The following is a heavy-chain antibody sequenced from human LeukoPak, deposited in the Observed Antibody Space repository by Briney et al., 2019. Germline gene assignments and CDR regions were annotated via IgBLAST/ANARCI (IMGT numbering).Heavy chain of an antibody. CDR3: ARDPSRLVPGAFDL. D-gene: IGHD6-19*01. V-gene: IGHV3-23*01. Sequence: PGGSLRLSCAASGFTFSSFPMSWVRQAPGKGLEWVSTINGSGGSPYYADSVKGRFTIFRDNSKNTLYLQMNSLRAEDTAVYYCARDPSRLVPGAFDLWGRGTLVTVSS. CDR2: INGSGGSP. J-gene: IGHJ2*01. CDR1: GFTFSSFP.